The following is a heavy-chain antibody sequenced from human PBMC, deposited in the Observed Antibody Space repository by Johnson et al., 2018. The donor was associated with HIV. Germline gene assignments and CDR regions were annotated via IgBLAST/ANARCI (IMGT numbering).Heavy chain of an antibody. J-gene: IGHJ3*01. CDR1: GFTFSSYA. CDR2: ISGTGGTT. Sequence: VQLVESGGGLVQPGGSLRLSCAVSGFTFSSYAMSWVRQAPGKGLEWVSAISGTGGTTYYADSVKGRFTISRDNSKNMLFLQMNSLRAEDTAVYYCAKSQDRSAHDYDFDLWGQGTVVTVSS. CDR3: AKSQDRSAHDYDFDL. V-gene: IGHV3-23*04. D-gene: IGHD3-22*01.